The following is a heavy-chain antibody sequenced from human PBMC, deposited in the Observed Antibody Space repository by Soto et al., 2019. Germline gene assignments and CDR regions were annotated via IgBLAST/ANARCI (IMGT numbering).Heavy chain of an antibody. V-gene: IGHV1-69*02. J-gene: IGHJ3*02. D-gene: IGHD2-21*01. CDR1: GVTFSTYS. CDR2: IIPMLGIR. CDR3: TIGSWSGEVFDI. Sequence: QVQLVQSGAEVKKPGSSVKVSCKDSGVTFSTYSRFWVRQAPGQGLEWMGRIIPMLGIRNYAQRFQDRVTITADKSTATAHMELSSLRSEDTALYYCTIGSWSGEVFDIWGQGTMVTVS.